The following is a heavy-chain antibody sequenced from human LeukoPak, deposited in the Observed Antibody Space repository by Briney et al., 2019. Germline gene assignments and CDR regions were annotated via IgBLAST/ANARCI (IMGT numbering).Heavy chain of an antibody. J-gene: IGHJ6*02. CDR3: ARVRGVTPGHSKKQNYYYYGMDV. Sequence: ASVKVSCKASGYTFTSYDINWVRQATGQGLEWMGWMNPNSGNTGYAQKFQGRVTMTRNTSISTAYMELSSLRSEDTAVYYCARVRGVTPGHSKKQNYYYYGMDVWGQGTTVTVSS. D-gene: IGHD4-23*01. CDR1: GYTFTSYD. CDR2: MNPNSGNT. V-gene: IGHV1-8*01.